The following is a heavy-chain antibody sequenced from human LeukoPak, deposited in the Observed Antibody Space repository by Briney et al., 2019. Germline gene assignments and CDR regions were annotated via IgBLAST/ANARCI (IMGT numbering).Heavy chain of an antibody. D-gene: IGHD6-19*01. CDR3: AKDGRRSIAVGRRYFDD. CDR1: GFILSDYG. V-gene: IGHV3-23*01. J-gene: IGHJ4*02. Sequence: GGSLRLSCAASGFILSDYGMNWVRQAPGKGLEWVSVISGSDGSTYHADSVKGRFTISRDNSKNTLYLQMNSLRVEDTAIYYCAKDGRRSIAVGRRYFDDWGQGTLVTVS. CDR2: ISGSDGST.